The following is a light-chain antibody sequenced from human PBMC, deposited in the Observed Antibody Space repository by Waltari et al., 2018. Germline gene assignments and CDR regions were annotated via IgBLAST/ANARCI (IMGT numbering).Light chain of an antibody. CDR2: AVS. J-gene: IGLJ2*01. V-gene: IGLV2-23*02. CDR1: SSDVENHKR. Sequence: QSALTQPASVSGSPGQSLTISCTGTSSDVENHKRVPWYQKHPGQTPKLMIYAVSNRPSGVSGRFSGSKSGDMASLTISGLQPEDEAEYFCSSYAGSSKGVFGGGTKVTVL. CDR3: SSYAGSSKGV.